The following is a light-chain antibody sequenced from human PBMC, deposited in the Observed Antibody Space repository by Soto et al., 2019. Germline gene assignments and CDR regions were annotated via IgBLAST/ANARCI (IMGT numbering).Light chain of an antibody. CDR1: RSVSSGY. Sequence: EIVLTQSPGTLSLSPGDRATLSCRASRSVSSGYFAWYQQKAGKAPRLLSYGTSSRATGIPDRFSGSGSGSEFTLTISRLEPEDFAVYYCQQYGTSPGTFGQGTKVEIK. V-gene: IGKV3-20*01. J-gene: IGKJ1*01. CDR3: QQYGTSPGT. CDR2: GTS.